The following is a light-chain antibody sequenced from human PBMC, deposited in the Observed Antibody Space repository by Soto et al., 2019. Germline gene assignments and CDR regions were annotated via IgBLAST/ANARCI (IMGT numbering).Light chain of an antibody. CDR2: EVS. CDR1: SSDVGGYNY. Sequence: QSALTQPPSASGSPGQSVTISCTGTSSDVGGYNYVSWYQQHPGKAPKLMIYEVSKRPSGVPDRFSGSKSGNTASLTVSGLQAEDEADLYCSSYAGSNSLLFGGGTKLTVL. CDR3: SSYAGSNSLL. J-gene: IGLJ2*01. V-gene: IGLV2-8*01.